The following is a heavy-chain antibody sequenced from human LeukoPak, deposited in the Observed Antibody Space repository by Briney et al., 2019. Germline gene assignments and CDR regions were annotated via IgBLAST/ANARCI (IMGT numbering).Heavy chain of an antibody. CDR2: ISGSGGST. J-gene: IGHJ4*02. Sequence: PGGSLRLSCAASGFTFSSYAMSWVRQAPGKGLEWVSAISGSGGSTYYADSVKGRFTISRDNSKNTLYLQMNSLRAEDAAVYYCAKDHEALVFMIVVVSFDYWGQGTLVTVSS. CDR3: AKDHEALVFMIVVVSFDY. CDR1: GFTFSSYA. D-gene: IGHD3-22*01. V-gene: IGHV3-23*01.